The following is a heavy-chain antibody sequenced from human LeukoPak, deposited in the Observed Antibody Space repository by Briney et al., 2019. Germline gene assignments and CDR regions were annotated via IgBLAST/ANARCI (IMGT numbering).Heavy chain of an antibody. CDR2: IKYDGGEK. D-gene: IGHD2-2*01. CDR3: ARDTIVVVPPARRLDH. Sequence: PGGSLRLSCAASGFTFSTFWMTWVRQAPGKGLEWVASIKYDGGEKYYVDSVKGRFTISRDNAKNSLYLQMNSLRAEDTAVYYCARDTIVVVPPARRLDHWGQGTLVTVSS. J-gene: IGHJ4*02. V-gene: IGHV3-7*01. CDR1: GFTFSTFW.